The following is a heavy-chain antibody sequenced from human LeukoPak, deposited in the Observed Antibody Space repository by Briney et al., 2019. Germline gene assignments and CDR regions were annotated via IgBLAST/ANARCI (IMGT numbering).Heavy chain of an antibody. CDR2: IKQDGSEK. CDR1: GFTFSSYW. J-gene: IGHJ5*02. D-gene: IGHD2-8*02. Sequence: GGSLRLSCAASGFTFSSYWMSWVRQAPGKGLEWVANIKQDGSEKYYVDSVKGRFTISRDNAKNSLYLQMNSLRAEDTAVFYCASEPPAGDWFDPWGQGTLVTVSS. CDR3: ASEPPAGDWFDP. V-gene: IGHV3-7*01.